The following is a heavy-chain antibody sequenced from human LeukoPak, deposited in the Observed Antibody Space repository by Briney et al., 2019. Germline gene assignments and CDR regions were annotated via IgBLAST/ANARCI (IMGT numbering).Heavy chain of an antibody. CDR1: GFTFSSYS. CDR2: ISSSGSTI. D-gene: IGHD1-26*01. CDR3: ARAPKYRLVGVPKGPFDP. J-gene: IGHJ5*02. V-gene: IGHV3-48*04. Sequence: GGSLRLSCAASGFTFSSYSMNWVRQAPGTGLEWVSYISSSGSTIYYADSVKGRFTISRDNAKNSLYLQMNSLRAEDTAVYYCARAPKYRLVGVPKGPFDPWGQGTLVTVSS.